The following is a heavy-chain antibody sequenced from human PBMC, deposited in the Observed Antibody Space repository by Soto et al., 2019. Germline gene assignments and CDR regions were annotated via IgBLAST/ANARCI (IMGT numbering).Heavy chain of an antibody. Sequence: QVQLQESGPGLLEPLETLSLTCSVSGVSLNSGHYYWVWVRQSPGKGLAWIASVYYDESTYYNPSIKSRVTISIDKPRNQFPLTLKSVTAADTAVYYCGKVLIGATRHADVDSWGQGARVTVSS. V-gene: IGHV4-39*01. D-gene: IGHD2-15*01. J-gene: IGHJ4*02. CDR1: GVSLNSGHYY. CDR2: VYYDEST. CDR3: GKVLIGATRHADVDS.